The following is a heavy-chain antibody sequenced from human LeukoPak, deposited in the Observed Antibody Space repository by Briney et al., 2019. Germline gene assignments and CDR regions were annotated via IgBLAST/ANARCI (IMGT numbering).Heavy chain of an antibody. CDR2: INHSGST. V-gene: IGHV4-34*01. J-gene: IGHJ4*02. CDR3: ARNRSCGYKY. Sequence: PSETLSLTCAVYGGSFSAYYWSWIRQPPGKGLEWIGEINHSGSTNYNPSLKSRVTISVDTSKNQFSLKLSSVTAADTAVYYCARNRSCGYKYWGRGTLDSVSS. D-gene: IGHD5-18*01. CDR1: GGSFSAYY.